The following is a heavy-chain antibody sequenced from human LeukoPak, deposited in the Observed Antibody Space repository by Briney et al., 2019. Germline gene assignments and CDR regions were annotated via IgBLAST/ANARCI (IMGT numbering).Heavy chain of an antibody. D-gene: IGHD2-15*01. CDR3: ARDGCSGGSCYSGYYYYGMDV. CDR2: INHSGST. Sequence: SETLSLTCAVYGGSFSGYYWSWIRQPPGKGLEWIGEINHSGSTNYNPSLTSRVTISVDTSKNQFSLKLSSVTAADTAVYYCARDGCSGGSCYSGYYYYGMDVWGQGTTVTVSS. J-gene: IGHJ6*02. CDR1: GGSFSGYY. V-gene: IGHV4-34*01.